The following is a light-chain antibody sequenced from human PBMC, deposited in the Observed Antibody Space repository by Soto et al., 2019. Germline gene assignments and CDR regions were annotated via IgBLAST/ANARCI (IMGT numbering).Light chain of an antibody. CDR1: QSVSSSY. CDR3: QEYHTYSWT. V-gene: IGKV3-20*01. CDR2: GAS. Sequence: EIVLTQSPGTLSFSPGERSTLSCMASQSVSSSYLAWYQQKPGQAPRLLIYGASSRATGIPDRFSGSGSGTEFTLTISSLQPDDFATYYCQEYHTYSWTFGQGTKVDIK. J-gene: IGKJ1*01.